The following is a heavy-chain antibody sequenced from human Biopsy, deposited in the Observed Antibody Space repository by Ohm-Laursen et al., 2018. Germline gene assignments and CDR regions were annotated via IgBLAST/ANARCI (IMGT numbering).Heavy chain of an antibody. D-gene: IGHD3-9*01. J-gene: IGHJ4*02. CDR2: INPKSGGT. CDR3: AIDGNDFLTDYLKIDQ. CDR1: GYTFTGYY. Sequence: AASVKASCKASGYTFTGYYLHWVRQAPGQGLEWMGWINPKSGGTHYLEKFRGRVTMTRDTSISTAYMEVSSLRSDDTAVYYCAIDGNDFLTDYLKIDQWGQGTLVTVSS. V-gene: IGHV1-2*02.